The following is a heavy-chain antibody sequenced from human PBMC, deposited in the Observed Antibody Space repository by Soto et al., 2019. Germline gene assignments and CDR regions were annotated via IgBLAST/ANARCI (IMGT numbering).Heavy chain of an antibody. J-gene: IGHJ5*01. CDR1: GFTFRSYW. Sequence: EVQVVESGGGLVQPGGSLRVSCVGSGFTFRSYWMSWVRQAPGKGLEWVANIRPDGSEKYYVDSVKGRFTISRDNAKNSLYLQMSSLRAEDTAVYYCAREEGATVANNWFDSWGQGAVVTVSS. V-gene: IGHV3-7*03. D-gene: IGHD4-17*01. CDR2: IRPDGSEK. CDR3: AREEGATVANNWFDS.